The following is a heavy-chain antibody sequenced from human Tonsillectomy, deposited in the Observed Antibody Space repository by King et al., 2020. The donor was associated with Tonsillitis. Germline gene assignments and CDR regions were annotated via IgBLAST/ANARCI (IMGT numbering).Heavy chain of an antibody. D-gene: IGHD6-19*01. CDR3: ARVEGGSGWYGDDY. CDR1: GFTFSSYA. V-gene: IGHV3-30*04. J-gene: IGHJ4*02. CDR2: ISYDGSNK. Sequence: VQLVESGGGVVQPGRSLRLSCAASGFTFSSYAMHWVRQAPGKGLEWVAVISYDGSNKYYADPVKGRFTISRDNSKNTLYLQMNSLRAEDTAVYYCARVEGGSGWYGDDYWGQGTLVTVSS.